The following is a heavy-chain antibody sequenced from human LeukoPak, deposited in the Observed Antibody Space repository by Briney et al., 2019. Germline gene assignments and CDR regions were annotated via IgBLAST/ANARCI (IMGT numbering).Heavy chain of an antibody. J-gene: IGHJ5*02. D-gene: IGHD5-12*01. Sequence: GGSLRLSCAASGFTFSSYAMSWFRQAPGKGLEWVAHIKQDGSAKHYVDSVKGRCTISRDNARNSVFLQMNSLRAEDTAVYYCATGVATINDHWGQGTLVTVSS. CDR3: ATGVATINDH. CDR2: IKQDGSAK. CDR1: GFTFSSYA. V-gene: IGHV3-7*01.